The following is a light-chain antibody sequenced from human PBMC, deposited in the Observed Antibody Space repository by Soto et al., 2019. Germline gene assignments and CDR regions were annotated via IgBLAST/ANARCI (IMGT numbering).Light chain of an antibody. J-gene: IGLJ2*01. CDR1: SGYNNYR. CDR3: GADHGSGSNVV. V-gene: IGLV9-49*01. CDR2: VGTGGIVG. Sequence: QPVLTQPPSASAYLGASVTHTCTLSSGYNNYRVDWYQQRPGKGPRFVMRVGTGGIVGSKGDGIPDRFSVLGSGLNRYLTIKNIQEEDESDYHCGADHGSGSNVVFGGGTKVTVL.